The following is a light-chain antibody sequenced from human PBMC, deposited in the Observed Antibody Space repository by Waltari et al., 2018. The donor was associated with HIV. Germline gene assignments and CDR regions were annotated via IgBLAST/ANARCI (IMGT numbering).Light chain of an antibody. J-gene: IGLJ2*01. CDR3: QVWDSNSDHVV. Sequence: SYVLTQPPSVSVAPGQTARVRCGGYNMGGKRVQWSQQKPGQAPVLVVYDDSDRPSGIPGRFSGSNSGNTATLTISGVEAGDEAAYYCQVWDSNSDHVVFGGGTKLTVL. CDR2: DDS. CDR1: NMGGKR. V-gene: IGLV3-21*02.